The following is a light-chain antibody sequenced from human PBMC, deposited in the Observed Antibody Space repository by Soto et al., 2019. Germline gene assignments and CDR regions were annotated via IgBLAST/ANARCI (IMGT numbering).Light chain of an antibody. J-gene: IGKJ2*01. Sequence: DIQMTQSPSSLSASVGDRVSITCRASQSISSYLNWYQQKPGKAPKLLIYAASSLQSGVPSRFSGSGSGTDLTLTISSLQPEDFATYYCQQSYSTPMYLFGHGNKREIK. V-gene: IGKV1-39*01. CDR2: AAS. CDR1: QSISSY. CDR3: QQSYSTPMYL.